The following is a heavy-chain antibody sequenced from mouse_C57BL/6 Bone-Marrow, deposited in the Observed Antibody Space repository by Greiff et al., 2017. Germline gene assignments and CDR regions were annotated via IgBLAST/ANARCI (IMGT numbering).Heavy chain of an antibody. CDR2: IYPGSGNT. J-gene: IGHJ3*01. D-gene: IGHD2-2*01. Sequence: VKLMESGAELVRPGASVKLSCKASGYTFTDYYINWVKQRPGQGLEWIARIYPGSGNTYYNEKFKGKATLTAEKSSSTAYMQLSSLTSEDSAVYFCARTELWLRQAWFAYWGQGTLVTVSA. CDR3: ARTELWLRQAWFAY. V-gene: IGHV1-76*01. CDR1: GYTFTDYY.